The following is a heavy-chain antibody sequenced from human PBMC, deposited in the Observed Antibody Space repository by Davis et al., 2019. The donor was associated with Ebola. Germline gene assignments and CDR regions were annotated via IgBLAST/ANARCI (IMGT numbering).Heavy chain of an antibody. J-gene: IGHJ6*04. CDR3: ARRGYNSALWGMDV. D-gene: IGHD1-1*01. V-gene: IGHV5-51*01. CDR2: IFPGDSDT. CDR1: GYTFTTYW. Sequence: GESLKISCKVSGYTFTTYWIVWVRQMPGKGLECMGIIFPGDSDTRYSPSFQGQVTISADKSISTAYLQWSSLKASDTAIYYCARRGYNSALWGMDVWGTGTTVTVSS.